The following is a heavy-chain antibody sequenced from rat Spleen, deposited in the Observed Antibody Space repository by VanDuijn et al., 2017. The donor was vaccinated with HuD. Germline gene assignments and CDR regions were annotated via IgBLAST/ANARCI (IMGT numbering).Heavy chain of an antibody. D-gene: IGHD1-1*01. J-gene: IGHJ2*01. CDR2: ISPSGGST. CDR3: ARHPDYSNYFDY. Sequence: EVQLVESDGGLVQPGRSLKLSCAASGLTFSNYDMAWVRQDSTKGLEWVASISPSGGSTYYRDSVKGRFTVSRDNAKSTLYLQMDSLRSEDTATYYCARHPDYSNYFDYWGQGVMVTVSS. CDR1: GLTFSNYD. V-gene: IGHV5S23*01.